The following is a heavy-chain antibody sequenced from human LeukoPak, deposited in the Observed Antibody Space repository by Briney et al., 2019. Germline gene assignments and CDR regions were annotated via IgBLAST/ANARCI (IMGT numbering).Heavy chain of an antibody. Sequence: SETLSLTCAVYGGSFSGYYWSWIRHPPGKGLEWIGEINHSGSTNHNPSLKSRVTISVDTSKNQFSLKLSSVTAADTAAYYCARGRSEDIVVVVAATDFDYWGQGTLVTVSS. CDR1: GGSFSGYY. J-gene: IGHJ4*02. CDR3: ARGRSEDIVVVVAATDFDY. CDR2: INHSGST. V-gene: IGHV4-34*01. D-gene: IGHD2-15*01.